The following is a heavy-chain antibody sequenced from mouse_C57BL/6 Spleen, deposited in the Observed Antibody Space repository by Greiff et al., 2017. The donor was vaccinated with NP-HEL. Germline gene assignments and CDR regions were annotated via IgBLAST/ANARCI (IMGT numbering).Heavy chain of an antibody. D-gene: IGHD1-1*01. Sequence: QVQLQQSGAELVRPGSSVKLSCKASGYTFTSYWMHWVKQRPIQGLEWIGNIDPSDSETHYNQKFKDKATLTVDKSSSTAYMQLSSLTSEDSAVYYCAAHYYGSSYYLDYWGQGTTLTVSS. J-gene: IGHJ2*01. V-gene: IGHV1-52*01. CDR1: GYTFTSYW. CDR3: AAHYYGSSYYLDY. CDR2: IDPSDSET.